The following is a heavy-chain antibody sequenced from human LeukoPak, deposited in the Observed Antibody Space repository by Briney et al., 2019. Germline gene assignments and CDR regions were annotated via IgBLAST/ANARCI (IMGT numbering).Heavy chain of an antibody. D-gene: IGHD5-18*01. J-gene: IGHJ4*02. Sequence: GGSLRLSCAASGFTFSNYAMHWVRQAPGKGLEWVAATSHDEGNKYYADSVKGRFTISRDNSRNALYLEVNSLRTDDTAVYYCARGPGLAMGKGYFDYCGQGTLVTVSS. CDR2: TSHDEGNK. CDR1: GFTFSNYA. V-gene: IGHV3-30-3*01. CDR3: ARGPGLAMGKGYFDY.